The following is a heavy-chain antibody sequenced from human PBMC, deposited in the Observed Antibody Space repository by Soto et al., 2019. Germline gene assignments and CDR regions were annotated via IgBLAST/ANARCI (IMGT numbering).Heavy chain of an antibody. CDR1: GYTFTSYG. Sequence: ASVKVSCKASGYTFTSYGISWVRQAPGQGLEWMGWISAYNANTNYAKTLQGRVTMTTDTSTSTAYLELRSLSSDDTAVYYCARDYNGVLYGLDVWGQGTTVTVSS. CDR2: ISAYNANT. V-gene: IGHV1-18*01. CDR3: ARDYNGVLYGLDV. D-gene: IGHD3-10*01. J-gene: IGHJ6*02.